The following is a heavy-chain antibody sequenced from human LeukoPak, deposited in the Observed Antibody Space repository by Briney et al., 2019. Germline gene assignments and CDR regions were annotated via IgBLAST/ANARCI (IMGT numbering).Heavy chain of an antibody. Sequence: ASVKVSCKASGYTFGDYGFSWVRQAPGQGLEWMGWISALNGNTYYVQKFKGRVTMTIDSSTNTAYMEQRSLRSDDTAVYFCARDFALLWLGDKPFDYWGQGTLVTVSS. CDR2: ISALNGNT. J-gene: IGHJ4*02. CDR3: ARDFALLWLGDKPFDY. D-gene: IGHD3-10*01. V-gene: IGHV1-18*01. CDR1: GYTFGDYG.